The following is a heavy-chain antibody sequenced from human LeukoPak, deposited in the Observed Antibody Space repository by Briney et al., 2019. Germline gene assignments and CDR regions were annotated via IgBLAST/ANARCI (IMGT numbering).Heavy chain of an antibody. Sequence: GGSLRLSCAASGFPFSSYGMHWVRQAPGKGPEWVAFIRYDGSNKYFADSVKGRFTLSRDNSKKTVYLQMDSLRPENTSVYFCAKDYGYLDYWGPGTLVTVSS. D-gene: IGHD5-18*01. V-gene: IGHV3-30*02. CDR1: GFPFSSYG. J-gene: IGHJ4*02. CDR2: IRYDGSNK. CDR3: AKDYGYLDY.